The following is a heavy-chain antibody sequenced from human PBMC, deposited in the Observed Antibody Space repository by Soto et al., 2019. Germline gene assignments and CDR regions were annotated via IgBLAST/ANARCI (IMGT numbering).Heavy chain of an antibody. D-gene: IGHD2-8*01. CDR3: ARDGDFVVLMSPRSFDI. CDR1: GYSISSGYY. Sequence: QVQLQESGPGLVKPSETLSLTCAVSGYSISSGYYWGWIRQPPGKGLEWIGSIYHSGSTYYNPSLKGGVTISVDTSKSQFSLKLSSVTAADTAVYYCARDGDFVVLMSPRSFDIWGQGTMVTVSS. CDR2: IYHSGST. J-gene: IGHJ3*02. V-gene: IGHV4-38-2*02.